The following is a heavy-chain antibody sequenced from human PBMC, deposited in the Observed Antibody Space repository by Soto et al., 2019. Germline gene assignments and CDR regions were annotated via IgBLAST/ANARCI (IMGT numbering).Heavy chain of an antibody. CDR1: GFTFDDYT. V-gene: IGHV3-43*01. J-gene: IGHJ6*02. D-gene: IGHD3-16*02. Sequence: HPGVSLRLSCAASGFTFDDYTMHWVRQAPGHGLEWVSLISWDGGSTYYADSVKGRFTISRDNSKNSLYLQMNSLRTEDTALYYCAKDISWRVNTGDYGMDVWGQGTTVIVSS. CDR3: AKDISWRVNTGDYGMDV. CDR2: ISWDGGST.